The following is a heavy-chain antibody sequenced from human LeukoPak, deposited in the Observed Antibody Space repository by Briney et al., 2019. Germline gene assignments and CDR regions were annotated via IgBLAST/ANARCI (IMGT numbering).Heavy chain of an antibody. CDR2: ISAYNGNT. D-gene: IGHD3-9*01. V-gene: IGHV1-18*01. CDR1: GGTFSSYA. Sequence: ASVKVSCKASGGTFSSYAISWVRQAPGQGLEWMGWISAYNGNTNCAQKLQGRVTMTTDTSTSTAYMELRSLRSDDTAVYYCARWVSGDYDILTGYQGPDYWGQGTLVTVSS. J-gene: IGHJ4*02. CDR3: ARWVSGDYDILTGYQGPDY.